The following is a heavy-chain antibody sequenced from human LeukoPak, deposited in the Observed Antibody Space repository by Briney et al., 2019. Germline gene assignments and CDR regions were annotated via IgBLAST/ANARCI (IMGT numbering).Heavy chain of an antibody. D-gene: IGHD5-12*01. CDR3: ARTGSGYDGD. Sequence: PSQTLSLTCALSGGSLSSGGYSWSWIRQPPGKGLEWIGYIYHSGSTYYNPSLKSRVTISVDRSKNQFSLKLSSVTAADTAVYYCARTGSGYDGDWGQGTLVTVSS. V-gene: IGHV4-30-2*01. CDR1: GGSLSSGGYS. J-gene: IGHJ4*02. CDR2: IYHSGST.